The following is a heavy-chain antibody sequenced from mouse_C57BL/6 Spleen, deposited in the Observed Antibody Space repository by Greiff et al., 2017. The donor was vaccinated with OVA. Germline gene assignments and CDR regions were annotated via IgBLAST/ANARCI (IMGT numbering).Heavy chain of an antibody. CDR2: IYPGSGST. CDR1: GYTFTSYW. Sequence: QVQLQQPGAELVKPGASVKMSCKASGYTFTSYWITWVKQRPGQGLEWIGDIYPGSGSTNYNEKFKSKATLTVDTSSSTAYMQLSSLTSEDSAVYYCARDPFRQRRLNAMDYWGQGTSVTVSS. CDR3: ARDPFRQRRLNAMDY. J-gene: IGHJ4*01. V-gene: IGHV1-55*01. D-gene: IGHD3-2*02.